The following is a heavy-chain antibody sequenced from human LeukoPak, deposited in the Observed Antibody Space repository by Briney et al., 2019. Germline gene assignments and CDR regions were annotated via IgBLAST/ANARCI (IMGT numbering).Heavy chain of an antibody. CDR1: GGSISSYY. V-gene: IGHV4-59*08. CDR3: ARLMGSGYYYYYGMDV. J-gene: IGHJ6*02. D-gene: IGHD2-15*01. CDR2: IYYSGST. Sequence: PSETLSLTCTVSGGSISSYYWSWIRQPPGKGLEWIGYIYYSGSTNYNPSLKSRVTISVDTSKNQFSLKLSSVTAADTAVYYCARLMGSGYYYYYGMDVWGQGTTVTVSS.